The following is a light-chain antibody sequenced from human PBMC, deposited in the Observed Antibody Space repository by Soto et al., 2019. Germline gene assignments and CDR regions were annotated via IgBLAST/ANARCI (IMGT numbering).Light chain of an antibody. CDR1: SRDVGAYNY. CDR2: GVT. Sequence: QSVLAQPASVSGSPGQSITISCTGTSRDVGAYNYVSWYQQYPGKAPKLMIYGVTNRPSGVSNRFSGSKTGNTASLTISGLQDEEEADYYCFSHRGGDSHVFGTGTKVTV. V-gene: IGLV2-14*01. J-gene: IGLJ1*01. CDR3: FSHRGGDSHV.